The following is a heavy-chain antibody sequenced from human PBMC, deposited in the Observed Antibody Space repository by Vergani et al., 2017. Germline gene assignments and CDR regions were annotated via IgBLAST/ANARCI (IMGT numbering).Heavy chain of an antibody. CDR3: ARTGYSYSKAFDY. CDR2: IDWVDDK. D-gene: IGHD5-18*01. J-gene: IGHJ4*02. Sequence: QVTLRESGPALVKPTQTLTLTCTFSGFSLSTSGMCVSWIRQPPGKALDWLARIDWVDDKYYSTSLKTRLTISKDTSNNQVVLTMTNMDPVDTATYYCARTGYSYSKAFDYWGQGTLVTVSS. CDR1: GFSLSTSGMC. V-gene: IGHV2-70*15.